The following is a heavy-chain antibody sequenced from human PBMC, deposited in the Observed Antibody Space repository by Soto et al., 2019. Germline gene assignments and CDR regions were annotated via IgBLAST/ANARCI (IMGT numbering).Heavy chain of an antibody. V-gene: IGHV1-46*01. CDR2: INPSGGST. J-gene: IGHJ6*02. Sequence: QVQLVQSGAEVKKPGASVKVSCKASGYTFTSYYMHWVRQAPGQGLEGMGIINPSGGSTSYAQKFQGRVTMTRDTSTSTVYMELSSLRSEDTAVYYCASNIHPYYDFWSGYYPPMDVWGQGTTVTVSS. CDR1: GYTFTSYY. D-gene: IGHD3-3*01. CDR3: ASNIHPYYDFWSGYYPPMDV.